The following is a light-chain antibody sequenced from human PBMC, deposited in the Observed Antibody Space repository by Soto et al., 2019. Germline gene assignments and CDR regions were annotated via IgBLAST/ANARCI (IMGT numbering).Light chain of an antibody. J-gene: IGKJ5*01. V-gene: IGKV3-11*01. Sequence: ETVWADDTSTLCWARWECSSLCCPASQAVTIHLAWYQQKPGQAPRLLIYGASSRATGIPDRFSGSGSGTDFTLACGRRHPEDLPTHYLRQHGQWPSAFGQGTRLENK. CDR1: QAVTIH. CDR3: RQHGQWPSA. CDR2: GAS.